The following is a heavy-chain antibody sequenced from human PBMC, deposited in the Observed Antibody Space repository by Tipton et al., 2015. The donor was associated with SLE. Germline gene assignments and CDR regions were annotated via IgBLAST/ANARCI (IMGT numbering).Heavy chain of an antibody. D-gene: IGHD1-26*01. V-gene: IGHV4-39*07. CDR1: GGSISSSSYY. J-gene: IGHJ4*02. Sequence: TLSLTCTVSGGSISSSSYYWGWIRQPPGKGPEWIGSIYYSGSTYYNPSLKSRVTISVDTSKNQFSLKLSSVTAADTAVYYCANGGGQVDPFDYWGQGTLVTVSS. CDR2: IYYSGST. CDR3: ANGGGQVDPFDY.